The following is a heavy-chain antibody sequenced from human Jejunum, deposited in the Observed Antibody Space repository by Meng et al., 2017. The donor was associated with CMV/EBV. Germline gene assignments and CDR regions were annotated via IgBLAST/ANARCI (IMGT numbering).Heavy chain of an antibody. CDR1: GGSIGSGDYY. CDR3: ARGSIFVSFDS. Sequence: QVQLQASGPGLVKPSQTLYLTCSVSGGSIGSGDYYWSWIRQPPGKGLEWIGYIHDTGSTYYNPSLKSRVDISLGTSRNHFSLTLSSVTAEDTAVYFCARGSIFVSFDSWGQGTLVTVSS. D-gene: IGHD3-3*01. V-gene: IGHV4-30-4*08. J-gene: IGHJ4*02. CDR2: IHDTGST.